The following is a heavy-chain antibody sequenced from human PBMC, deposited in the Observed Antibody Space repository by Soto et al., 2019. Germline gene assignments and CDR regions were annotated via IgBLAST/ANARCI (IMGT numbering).Heavy chain of an antibody. CDR3: ARATAPVGGAFHX. CDR1: GFICGSCD. D-gene: IGHD1-1*01. Sequence: PGGSLRVSFAASGFICGSCDMSWVRQAPGKGLEGVSTILVAGSTHYEDAVKGRFTISRDTSKKTVYLQMNSLTGGDTAVYYCARATAPVGGAFHXCGQVTMFTVS. J-gene: IGHJ3*02. V-gene: IGHV3-23*01. CDR2: ILVAGST.